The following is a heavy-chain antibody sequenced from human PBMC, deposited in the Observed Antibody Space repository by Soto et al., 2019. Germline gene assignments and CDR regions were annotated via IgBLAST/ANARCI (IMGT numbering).Heavy chain of an antibody. Sequence: QVQLVESGGGVVQPGRSLRLSCAASGFNISSYAVHWVRQAPGKGLVWVALISHDGSNKNYADSVKGRFTISGDSSKNTLYLQMNSLRPDDTGVYYCAREEAGAADYWGQGTLVAVSS. CDR2: ISHDGSNK. CDR3: AREEAGAADY. D-gene: IGHD1-26*01. V-gene: IGHV3-30-3*01. J-gene: IGHJ4*02. CDR1: GFNISSYA.